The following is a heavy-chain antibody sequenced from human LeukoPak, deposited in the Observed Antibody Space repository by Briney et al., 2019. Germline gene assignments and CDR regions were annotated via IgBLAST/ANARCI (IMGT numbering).Heavy chain of an antibody. CDR3: ATVDMATIWFNY. J-gene: IGHJ4*02. Sequence: APVKVSCKVSGYTLTELSMHWVGQARGKGGEGMGGFDPKDGETINEQKFQGRVTMTEDTSTDTAYMELSSLRSEDTAVYYCATVDMATIWFNYWGQGTLLTVSS. CDR1: GYTLTELS. D-gene: IGHD5-24*01. V-gene: IGHV1-24*01. CDR2: FDPKDGET.